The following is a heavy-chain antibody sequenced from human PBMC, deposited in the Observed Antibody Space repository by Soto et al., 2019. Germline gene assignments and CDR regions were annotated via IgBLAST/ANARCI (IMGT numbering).Heavy chain of an antibody. V-gene: IGHV3-64*02. CDR2: ISSNGGST. Sequence: GSLRLSCAASGFTFSSYAMHWVRQAPGKGLEYVSAISSNGGSTYYADSVKGRFTISRDNSKNTLYLQMGSLRAEDMAVYYCARGIAADYGMDVWGQGTTVTVSS. J-gene: IGHJ6*02. CDR3: ARGIAADYGMDV. D-gene: IGHD6-13*01. CDR1: GFTFSSYA.